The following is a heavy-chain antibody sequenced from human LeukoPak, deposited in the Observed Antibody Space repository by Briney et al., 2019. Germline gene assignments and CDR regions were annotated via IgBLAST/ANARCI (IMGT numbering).Heavy chain of an antibody. V-gene: IGHV4-4*09. D-gene: IGHD6-19*01. Sequence: SETLSLTCTVSGVSISSYYCSWLRQPPGKGLEWIGYISTSGSPDYSPSLKSRVTISVDRSKNQCSLDLSSVTAADTAVYYCARHDEGSGWYRSYIDLWGRGTLFIVSS. CDR2: ISTSGSP. CDR3: ARHDEGSGWYRSYIDL. CDR1: GVSISSYY. J-gene: IGHJ2*01.